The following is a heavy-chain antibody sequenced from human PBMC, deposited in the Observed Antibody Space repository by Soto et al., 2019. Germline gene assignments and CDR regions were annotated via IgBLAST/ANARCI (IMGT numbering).Heavy chain of an antibody. CDR1: GYTFTNYA. Sequence: ASVKVSCKASGYTFTNYAMHWVRQAPGQRLEWMGWINVGNGNTKYSQKFQGRVTITRDTSASTAYMELSSLRSEDTAVYYCARGPEYYYDSSGYYGLNYGMDVWGQGTTVTVSS. V-gene: IGHV1-3*01. J-gene: IGHJ6*02. D-gene: IGHD3-22*01. CDR3: ARGPEYYYDSSGYYGLNYGMDV. CDR2: INVGNGNT.